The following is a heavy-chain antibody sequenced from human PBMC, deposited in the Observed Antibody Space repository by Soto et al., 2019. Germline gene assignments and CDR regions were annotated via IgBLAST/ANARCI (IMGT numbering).Heavy chain of an antibody. CDR3: VRHNYYSNHYYYGMDV. V-gene: IGHV4-4*02. J-gene: IGHJ6*02. CDR2: ILHDGST. Sequence: SETLSLTCAVYGASISNTNWWTWVRQSPGKGLEWIGEILHDGSTSSNPSLKSRLTISVDKSRNLFSLRLTSVTAADTAVYYCVRHNYYSNHYYYGMDVWGQGTTVTVSS. D-gene: IGHD4-4*01. CDR1: GASISNTNW.